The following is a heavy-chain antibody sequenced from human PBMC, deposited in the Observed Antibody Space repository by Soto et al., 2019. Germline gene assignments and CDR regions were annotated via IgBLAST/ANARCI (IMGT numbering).Heavy chain of an antibody. Sequence: AETLALSCIVSGGSISSYYWSWIRQPAGKGLEWIGRMYTSGSTKYNPSLKSRVTMSVDTSKNQFSLKLSSVTAADTAVYYCARDDKGVSAAMLYWGQGTLVTVSS. CDR2: MYTSGST. CDR1: GGSISSYY. J-gene: IGHJ4*02. V-gene: IGHV4-4*07. D-gene: IGHD2-2*01. CDR3: ARDDKGVSAAMLY.